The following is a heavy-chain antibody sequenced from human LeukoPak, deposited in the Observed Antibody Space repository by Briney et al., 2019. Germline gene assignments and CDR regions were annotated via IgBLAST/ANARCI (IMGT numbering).Heavy chain of an antibody. CDR1: GGSISNSDYY. Sequence: SETLSLTCTVSGGSISNSDYYWGWIRQPPGKGLECIGSIFYSGSTYYNPSLKSRVTISVDTSKNQFSLKLSSVTAADTAVYYCARAGGYCGRISCPYYFDYWGQGSLVAVSS. CDR3: ARAGGYCGRISCPYYFDY. D-gene: IGHD2-15*01. CDR2: IFYSGST. V-gene: IGHV4-39*07. J-gene: IGHJ4*02.